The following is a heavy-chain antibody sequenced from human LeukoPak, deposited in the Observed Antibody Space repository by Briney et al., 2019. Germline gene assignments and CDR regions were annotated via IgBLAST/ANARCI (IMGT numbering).Heavy chain of an antibody. CDR3: ARWAGFCTTNNCYNPFDY. D-gene: IGHD2-2*02. V-gene: IGHV1-2*02. CDR2: INPNSGGT. Sequence: GASVKVSCKASGYTFTAYYMHWVRQAPGQGLEWMGWINPNSGGTNYAQKFQGRVTMTRDTSISTAYMELSSLRSEDTAVYYCARWAGFCTTNNCYNPFDYWGQGTLVTVSS. CDR1: GYTFTAYY. J-gene: IGHJ4*02.